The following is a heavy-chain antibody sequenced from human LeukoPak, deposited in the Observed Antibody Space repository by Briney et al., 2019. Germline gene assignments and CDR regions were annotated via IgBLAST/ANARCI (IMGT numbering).Heavy chain of an antibody. D-gene: IGHD6-13*01. J-gene: IGHJ6*03. Sequence: PGGSLRLSCAASGFTFSSYSTHWVRQAPGKGLEWLAVILYDGSMQYYAESMKGRLTISRDNSRNTVYMQMSSLRTEDTAVYYCARREYSSSWYAYYYYYYMDVWGKGTTVTVSS. CDR3: ARREYSSSWYAYYYYYYMDV. CDR2: ILYDGSMQ. V-gene: IGHV3-30*03. CDR1: GFTFSSYS.